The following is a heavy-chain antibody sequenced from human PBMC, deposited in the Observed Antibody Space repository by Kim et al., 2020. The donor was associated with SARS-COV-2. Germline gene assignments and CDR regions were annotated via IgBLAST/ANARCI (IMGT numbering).Heavy chain of an antibody. D-gene: IGHD3-10*01. J-gene: IGHJ6*02. V-gene: IGHV3-23*01. CDR1: GFTFSSYA. CDR2: ISGSGGST. CDR3: AKDYYGSEGESYYYYGMDV. Sequence: GGSLRLSCAASGFTFSSYAMSWVRQAPGKGLEWVSAISGSGGSTYYADSVKGRFTISRDNSKNTPYLQMNSLRAEDTAVYYCAKDYYGSEGESYYYYGMDVWGQGTTVTVSS.